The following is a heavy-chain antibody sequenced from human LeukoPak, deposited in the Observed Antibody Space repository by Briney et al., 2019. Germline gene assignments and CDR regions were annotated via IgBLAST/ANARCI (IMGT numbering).Heavy chain of an antibody. V-gene: IGHV3-21*01. CDR1: GFTFSSYS. D-gene: IGHD1-26*01. CDR3: AREVGATYGMDV. Sequence: RGSLRLSCAASGFTFSSYSMNWVRQAPGKGLEWVSSISSSSSYIYYADSVKGRFTISRDNAKNSLYLQMNSLRAEDTAVYYCAREVGATYGMDVWGQGTTVTVSS. J-gene: IGHJ6*02. CDR2: ISSSSSYI.